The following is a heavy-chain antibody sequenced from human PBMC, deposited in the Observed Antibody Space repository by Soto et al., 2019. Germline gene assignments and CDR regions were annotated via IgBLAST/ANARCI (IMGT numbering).Heavy chain of an antibody. D-gene: IGHD2-21*01. J-gene: IGHJ5*02. CDR2: IYYSGST. Sequence: PSETLSLTCTVSGGSISTYYWSWIRQPPGKGLEWIGYIYYSGSTNYNPSLKSRVTISVDTSKNQFSLKLSSVTAADTAVYYCARCLFANWFDPWGQGTLVTVSS. V-gene: IGHV4-59*08. CDR1: GGSISTYY. CDR3: ARCLFANWFDP.